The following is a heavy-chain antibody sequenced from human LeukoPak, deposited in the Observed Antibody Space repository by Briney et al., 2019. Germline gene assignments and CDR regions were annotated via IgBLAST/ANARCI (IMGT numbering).Heavy chain of an antibody. J-gene: IGHJ6*02. D-gene: IGHD4-23*01. CDR3: ARAPEGSRYVPTVGDMDV. CDR1: GGSISSYY. V-gene: IGHV4-59*01. Sequence: SETLSLTCTISGGSISSYYWTWIRQSPGKGLEWIGYIYYTGRTNYNPSLKSRATISADTSNNQFSLKLSSVTAADTAVYYCARAPEGSRYVPTVGDMDVWGQGTTVTVSS. CDR2: IYYTGRT.